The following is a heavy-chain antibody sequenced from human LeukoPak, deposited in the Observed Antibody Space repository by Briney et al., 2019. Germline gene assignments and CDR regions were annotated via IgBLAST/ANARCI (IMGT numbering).Heavy chain of an antibody. CDR3: AKCIIMTPLGAFDI. D-gene: IGHD3-10*01. V-gene: IGHV3-23*01. CDR1: GFTFRSYA. Sequence: GGSLRHSCVHSGFTFRSYAMSRVRQAPGEGLEWVSDIGGSVYRAYNTDSMKGRFTISRDNSKNPLNMQMNTLRAEETAVYYWAKCIIMTPLGAFDIWGQGTMVTVSS. J-gene: IGHJ3*02. CDR2: IGGSVYRA.